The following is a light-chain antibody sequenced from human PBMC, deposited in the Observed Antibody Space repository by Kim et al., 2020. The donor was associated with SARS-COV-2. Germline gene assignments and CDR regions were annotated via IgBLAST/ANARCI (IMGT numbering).Light chain of an antibody. CDR3: QVWDSSSDHHVV. J-gene: IGLJ2*01. CDR1: NIGSKS. Sequence: SYELTQPPSVSVAPGKTARITCGGNNIGSKSVHWYQQKPGQAPVLVIYYDSDRPSGIPERFSGSNSGNTATLTISRVEAGDEADYYRQVWDSSSDHHVVFGGGTQLTVL. CDR2: YDS. V-gene: IGLV3-21*04.